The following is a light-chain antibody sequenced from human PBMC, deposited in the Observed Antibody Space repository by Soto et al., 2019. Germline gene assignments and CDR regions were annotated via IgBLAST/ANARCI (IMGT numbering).Light chain of an antibody. J-gene: IGKJ4*01. CDR2: GAS. CDR3: QQSYGLPRT. CDR1: QSIARS. V-gene: IGKV1-39*01. Sequence: DIQMTQSPSSLSASMGDRVAITCRASQSIARSLTWYQQKPGTAPKLLIYGASNFQGGVPSRFSGSGSGTDVTLTISSLQPEDFATYDCQQSYGLPRTFGGGTNV.